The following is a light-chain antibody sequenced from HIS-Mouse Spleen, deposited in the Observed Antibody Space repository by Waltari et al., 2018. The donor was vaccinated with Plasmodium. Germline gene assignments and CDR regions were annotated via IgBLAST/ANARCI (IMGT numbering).Light chain of an antibody. Sequence: DIVMTQSPDSLAVSLGERATINGKSSQRVLYSSNNKNYLAWYQQKPGQPPKLLIYWASTRESGVPDRFSGSGSGTDFTLTISSLQAEDVAVYYCQQYYSTPPYTFGQGTKLEIK. CDR2: WAS. CDR3: QQYYSTPPYT. J-gene: IGKJ2*01. CDR1: QRVLYSSNNKNY. V-gene: IGKV4-1*01.